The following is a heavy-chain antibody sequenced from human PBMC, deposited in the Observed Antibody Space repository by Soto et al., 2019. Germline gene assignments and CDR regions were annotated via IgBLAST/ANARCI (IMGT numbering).Heavy chain of an antibody. V-gene: IGHV4-59*01. CDR1: GGPIGSYY. CDR2: VYYSDST. Sequence: SETLSLTCTVSGGPIGSYYWSWLRQSPGKGLEWIGCVYYSDSTNYNPSLKSRVTISLDKSKNQFSLRLNSVTAADTAVYYCARTEASSWSFFYYGMDVWGQGTTVTVSS. J-gene: IGHJ6*02. D-gene: IGHD6-13*01. CDR3: ARTEASSWSFFYYGMDV.